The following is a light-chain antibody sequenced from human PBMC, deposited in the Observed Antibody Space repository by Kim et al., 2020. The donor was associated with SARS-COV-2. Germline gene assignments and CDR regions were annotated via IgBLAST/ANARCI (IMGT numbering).Light chain of an antibody. CDR3: CSYAGSNTFDV. Sequence: QSALTQPRSVSGSPGQSVTISCTGTSSDVGGYNYVSWYQQHPDKAPRLMIYDVNKRPSGVPDRFSGSKSDSTASLTISGLQAEDEADYYCCSYAGSNTFDVFGGGTQLTVL. CDR2: DVN. V-gene: IGLV2-11*01. CDR1: SSDVGGYNY. J-gene: IGLJ2*01.